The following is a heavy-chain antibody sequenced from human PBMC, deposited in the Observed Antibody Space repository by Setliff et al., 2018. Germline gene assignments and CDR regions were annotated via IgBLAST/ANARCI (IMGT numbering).Heavy chain of an antibody. D-gene: IGHD3-10*01. CDR1: GGSIRSSTHY. V-gene: IGHV4-39*02. Sequence: ETLSLTCPVSGGSIRSSTHYWGWIRQPPGKGLEWIGTIYYSGLTYYTPSLRSRATISVDTSKNRFSLQLSSVTAADTAVYYCAGYQGSGSNYKVVNWFDPWGQGTLVTVSS. CDR3: AGYQGSGSNYKVVNWFDP. CDR2: IYYSGLT. J-gene: IGHJ5*02.